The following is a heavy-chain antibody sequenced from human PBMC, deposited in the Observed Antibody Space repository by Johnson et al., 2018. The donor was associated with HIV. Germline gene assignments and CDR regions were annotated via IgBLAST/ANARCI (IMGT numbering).Heavy chain of an antibody. V-gene: IGHV3-15*01. CDR1: GFTFSNAW. CDR3: TTCSRSGAFDI. CDR2: IKSKTDGGTT. Sequence: VQLVESGGGLVKPGGSLRLSCAASGFTFSNAWMSWVRQAPGKGLEWVGRIKSKTDGGTTDYAAPVKGRFTISRDDSKNTMYLQMNSLKTEDTAVYYCTTCSRSGAFDIWGQGTMVTVSS. D-gene: IGHD6-13*01. J-gene: IGHJ3*02.